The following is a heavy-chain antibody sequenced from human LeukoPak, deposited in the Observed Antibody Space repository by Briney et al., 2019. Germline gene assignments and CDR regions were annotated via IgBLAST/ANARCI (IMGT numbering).Heavy chain of an antibody. Sequence: SGPTLVNPTQTLTLTCTFSGFSLSTSGMRVSWIRQPPGKALEWLARIDWDDDKFYSTSLETRLTISKDTSKNQVVLTMTNMDPVDTATYYCARAQGLAFDYWGQGTLVTVSS. V-gene: IGHV2-70*04. J-gene: IGHJ4*02. D-gene: IGHD3-3*02. CDR2: IDWDDDK. CDR3: ARAQGLAFDY. CDR1: GFSLSTSGMR.